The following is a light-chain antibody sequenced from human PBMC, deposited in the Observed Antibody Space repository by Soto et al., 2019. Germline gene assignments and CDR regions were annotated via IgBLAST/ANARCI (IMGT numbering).Light chain of an antibody. CDR2: KAS. V-gene: IGKV1-5*03. Sequence: DIQMTQSPSTVSASVGDRVTITCRASQSISSWLAWYQQKPGKAPKLLIQKASSLERGAPSRVSGSGTGTEFPLPIITLPPDDFATYYCHQYRILSRTFGGGTKVEIK. CDR3: HQYRILSRT. CDR1: QSISSW. J-gene: IGKJ4*02.